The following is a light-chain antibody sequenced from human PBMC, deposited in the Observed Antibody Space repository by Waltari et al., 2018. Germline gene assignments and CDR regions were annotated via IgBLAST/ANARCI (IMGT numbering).Light chain of an antibody. J-gene: IGKJ4*01. V-gene: IGKV3-11*01. Sequence: EIVLTQSQATLSLSPGERVNLSCRASQGVSTYFACDQQKPGLAPRLLIYDASNRATGIPARFSGSGSGTDFTLTISSLEPEDFAVYYCQQRSNWPLTFGGGTKVELK. CDR2: DAS. CDR1: QGVSTY. CDR3: QQRSNWPLT.